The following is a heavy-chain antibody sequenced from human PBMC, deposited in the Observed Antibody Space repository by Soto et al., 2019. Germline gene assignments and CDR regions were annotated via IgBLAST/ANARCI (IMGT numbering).Heavy chain of an antibody. CDR3: ARNYYGMDV. CDR1: GGSISSSSYY. V-gene: IGHV4-39*01. J-gene: IGHJ6*02. Sequence: PSETLSLTCNASGGSISSSSYYWGWIRQPPGKGLEWIGSIYYSGSTYYNPSLKSRVTISVDTSKNQFSLKLSSVTAADTAVYYCARNYYGMDVWGQGTTVTVSS. CDR2: IYYSGST.